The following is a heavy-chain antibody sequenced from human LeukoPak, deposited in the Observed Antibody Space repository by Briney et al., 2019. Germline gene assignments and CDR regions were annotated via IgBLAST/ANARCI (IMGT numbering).Heavy chain of an antibody. D-gene: IGHD3-10*01. CDR1: GGPFSGYY. V-gene: IGHV4-34*01. Sequence: SETLSLTCAVYGGPFSGYYWSWIRQPPGKGLEWIGETNHSGSTNYNPSLKSRVTISVDTSKNQFSLKLSSVTAADTAVYYCARGYYGSGSYRDWGQGTLVTVSS. J-gene: IGHJ4*02. CDR3: ARGYYGSGSYRD. CDR2: TNHSGST.